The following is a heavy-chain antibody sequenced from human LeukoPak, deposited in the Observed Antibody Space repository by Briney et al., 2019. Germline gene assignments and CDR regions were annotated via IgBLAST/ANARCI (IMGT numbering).Heavy chain of an antibody. V-gene: IGHV3-69-1*01. Sequence: KTGGSLRLSCAASGFTVSVNWVRQAPGKGLESSSSADSVKGRFTISRDNAKNSLYLQMNRLRAEDTAVYYCTRGSQWELLGSCDYWGQGTLVAVSS. J-gene: IGHJ4*02. CDR1: GFTVSV. D-gene: IGHD1-26*01. CDR3: TRGSQWELLGSCDY.